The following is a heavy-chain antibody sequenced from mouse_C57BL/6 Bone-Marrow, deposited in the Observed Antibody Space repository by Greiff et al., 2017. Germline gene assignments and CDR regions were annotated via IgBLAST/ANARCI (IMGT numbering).Heavy chain of an antibody. CDR2: IDPSDSYT. CDR3: SRYPHTLFDY. D-gene: IGHD6-1*01. Sequence: QVQLQQPGAELVRPGTSVKLSCKASGYTFTSYWMHWVKQRPGQGLEWIGVIDPSDSYTNYNQKFKGKATLTVDTSSSTAYMQLSSLTSADSAVYYCSRYPHTLFDYWGQGTTLTVSS. V-gene: IGHV1-59*01. CDR1: GYTFTSYW. J-gene: IGHJ2*01.